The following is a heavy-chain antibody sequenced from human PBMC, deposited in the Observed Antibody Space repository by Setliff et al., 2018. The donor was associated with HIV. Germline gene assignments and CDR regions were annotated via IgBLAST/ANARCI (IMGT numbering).Heavy chain of an antibody. CDR3: ASDWFDS. Sequence: PGGSLRLSCAPSGFTFGSYAMSWVRQAPGKGLVCVSRISSDGSQTNYMDSVKGRFTISRDNAKTSLYLQMNSLRAEDTAVYYCASDWFDSWGQGTLVTVST. CDR2: ISSDGSQT. V-gene: IGHV3-7*01. CDR1: GFTFGSYA. J-gene: IGHJ5*01.